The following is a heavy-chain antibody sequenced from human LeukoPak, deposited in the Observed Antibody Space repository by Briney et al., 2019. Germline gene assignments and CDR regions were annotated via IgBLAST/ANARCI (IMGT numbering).Heavy chain of an antibody. CDR3: ATAGSQTTLRGDNWFDP. Sequence: VASVQVSCKVSGYTLTELSMHWVRQAPGKGLEWMGGFDPEDGETIYAQKFQGRVTMTEDTSTDTAYMELSSLRSEDTAVYYCATAGSQTTLRGDNWFDPWGQGTLVTVSS. V-gene: IGHV1-24*01. D-gene: IGHD1-14*01. CDR1: GYTLTELS. J-gene: IGHJ5*02. CDR2: FDPEDGET.